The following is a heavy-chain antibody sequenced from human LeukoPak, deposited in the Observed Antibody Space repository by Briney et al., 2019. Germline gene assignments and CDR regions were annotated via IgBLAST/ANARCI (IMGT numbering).Heavy chain of an antibody. CDR1: DASLSPYF. CDR3: ASQKVPSHSGVINY. CDR2: VYYSGTT. J-gene: IGHJ4*02. Sequence: SETLSLTCTVSDASLSPYFWIWIRQPPGKGLEWIGYVYYSGTTHYNPSLRSRIIISVDTSKNQFSLKLTSVTAADTGVYYCASQKVPSHSGVINYGAPGTL. D-gene: IGHD3-10*01. V-gene: IGHV4-59*01.